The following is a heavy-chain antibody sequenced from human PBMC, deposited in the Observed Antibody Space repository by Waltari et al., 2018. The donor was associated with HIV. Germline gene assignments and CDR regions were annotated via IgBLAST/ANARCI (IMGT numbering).Heavy chain of an antibody. D-gene: IGHD1-26*01. CDR3: ARIGTFPHNYAIDF. CDR1: GFTFTNYW. J-gene: IGHJ6*02. V-gene: IGHV3-7*01. CDR2: IKDDGSEE. Sequence: EVQLMESGGGLVQSGGSLRLSCAASGFTFTNYWMSWVRQTPGKGLEWVAYIKDDGSEEYYMGSVKGRFTISRDNAKNSMFLQMNSLRAEDTAVYYCARIGTFPHNYAIDFWGQGTTVTVSS.